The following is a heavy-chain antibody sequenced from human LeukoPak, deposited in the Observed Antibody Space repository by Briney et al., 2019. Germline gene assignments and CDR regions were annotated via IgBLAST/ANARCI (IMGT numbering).Heavy chain of an antibody. J-gene: IGHJ6*02. Sequence: PSETLSLTFTVSGGSISRISYYWGWIRQPPGKGLEWIGSIYYSGSTYYNPSLKSRVTISVDTSKNQSSLKLSSVTAADTAVYYCARQELTPANYYDGMYFWGQGTTVTVSS. CDR3: ARQELTPANYYDGMYF. CDR1: GGSISRISYY. CDR2: IYYSGST. V-gene: IGHV4-39*01. D-gene: IGHD1-7*01.